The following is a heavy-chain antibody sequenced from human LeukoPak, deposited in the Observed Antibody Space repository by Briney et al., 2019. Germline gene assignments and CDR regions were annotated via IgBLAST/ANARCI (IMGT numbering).Heavy chain of an antibody. CDR1: GGSFSGYY. J-gene: IGHJ4*02. Sequence: SETLSLTCAVYGGSFSGYYWSWIRQPPGKGLEWIGEINHSGSTNYNPSLKSRVTISVDTSKNQFSLKLSSVTAADTAVYYCARRTYYFDYWGQGTLVTVSS. CDR2: INHSGST. CDR3: ARRTYYFDY. V-gene: IGHV4-34*01.